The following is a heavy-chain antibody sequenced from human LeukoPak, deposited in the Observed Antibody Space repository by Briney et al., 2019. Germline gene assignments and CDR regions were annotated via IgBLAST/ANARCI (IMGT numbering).Heavy chain of an antibody. CDR3: AGSPKYSSSWYEYFQH. J-gene: IGHJ1*01. D-gene: IGHD6-13*01. V-gene: IGHV3-30*01. Sequence: PGRSLRLSCAASGFTFSGYAMHWVRQAPGKGLEWVAAISHNGSNKYHADSVKGRFTISRDNSKNTVYLQMNSLRAEDTAVYFCAGSPKYSSSWYEYFQHWGQGTLVTVSS. CDR1: GFTFSGYA. CDR2: ISHNGSNK.